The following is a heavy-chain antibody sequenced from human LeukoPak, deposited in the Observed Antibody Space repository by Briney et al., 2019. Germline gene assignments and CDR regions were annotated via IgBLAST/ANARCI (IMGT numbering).Heavy chain of an antibody. CDR3: AKAMVRGVIIEEFDY. V-gene: IGHV3-23*01. CDR1: GFTFSSYA. D-gene: IGHD3-10*01. CDR2: ISGSGGST. Sequence: GGSLRLSCAASGFTFSSYAMSWARQAPGKGLEWVSAISGSGGSTYYADSVKGRFTISRDNSKNTLYLQMNSLRAEDTAVYYCAKAMVRGVIIEEFDYWGQGTLVTVSS. J-gene: IGHJ4*02.